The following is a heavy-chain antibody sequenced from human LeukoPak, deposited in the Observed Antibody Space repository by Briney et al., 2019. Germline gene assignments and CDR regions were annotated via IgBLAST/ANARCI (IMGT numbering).Heavy chain of an antibody. J-gene: IGHJ4*02. CDR2: IYYSGST. V-gene: IGHV4-39*01. Sequence: PWETLSLTCTVSGGSISSSSYYWGWIRQPPGKGLEWIGSIYYSGSTYYNPSLKSRVTISVDTSKNQFSLKLSSVTAADTAVYYCARQLGYCSSTSCYADKVDYWGQGTLVTVSS. CDR1: GGSISSSSYY. D-gene: IGHD2-2*01. CDR3: ARQLGYCSSTSCYADKVDY.